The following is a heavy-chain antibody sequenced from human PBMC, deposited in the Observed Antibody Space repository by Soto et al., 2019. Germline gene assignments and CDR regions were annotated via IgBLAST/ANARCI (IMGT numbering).Heavy chain of an antibody. V-gene: IGHV3-23*01. CDR2: ISGSGGST. J-gene: IGHJ2*01. CDR1: GFTFISYA. D-gene: IGHD3-22*01. Sequence: PGGSLRLSCAASGFTFISYAMSWVRQAPGKGLEWVSAISGSGGSTYYADSVKGRFTISRDNSKNTLYLQMNSLRAEGTAVYYCAKDLYYYDSSGYYHWYFDLWGRGTLVTVSS. CDR3: AKDLYYYDSSGYYHWYFDL.